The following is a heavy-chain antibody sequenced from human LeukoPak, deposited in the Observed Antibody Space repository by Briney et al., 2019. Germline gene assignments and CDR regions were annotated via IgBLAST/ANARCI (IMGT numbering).Heavy chain of an antibody. D-gene: IGHD6-13*01. V-gene: IGHV4-59*01. J-gene: IGHJ5*02. CDR2: IYYSGST. CDR1: GGSISSYY. CDR3: ARGREQLVLGWFDP. Sequence: SETLSLTCTVSGGSISSYYWSWIRQPPGKGLEWIGYIYYSGSTNYNPSLKSRVTISVDTSKNQFSLKLSSVTAADTAVYYCARGREQLVLGWFDPWGQGTLVTVSS.